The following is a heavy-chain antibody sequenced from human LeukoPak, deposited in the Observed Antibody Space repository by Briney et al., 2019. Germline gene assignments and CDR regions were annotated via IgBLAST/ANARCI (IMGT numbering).Heavy chain of an antibody. CDR1: VYTFTGYY. D-gene: IGHD6-13*01. V-gene: IGHV1-2*02. J-gene: IGHJ4*02. CDR3: ARDPGGAAAGIYYFDY. CDR2: INPNSGGT. Sequence: ASVKVSCKASVYTFTGYYIHWVRQAPGQGLEWMGWINPNSGGTNYAQKFQGRVTMTRDTSISTAYMELSRLRSDDTAVYYCARDPGGAAAGIYYFDYWGQGTLVTVSS.